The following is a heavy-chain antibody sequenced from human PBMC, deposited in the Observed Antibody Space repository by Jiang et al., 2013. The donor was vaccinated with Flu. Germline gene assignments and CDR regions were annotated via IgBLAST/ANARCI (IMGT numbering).Heavy chain of an antibody. V-gene: IGHV4-4*02. Sequence: GSGLVKPSGTLSLTCAVSGGSINSPNWWSWVRQPPGKGLEWIGEIYHNGYTNNNPSLKSRLTISVDESKNQFSLRLSSMTAADTAVYYCARGGGPSGGSHLLAFDIWGQGTMVTVSS. CDR1: GGSINSPNW. D-gene: IGHD2-15*01. CDR3: ARGGGPSGGSHLLAFDI. CDR2: IYHNGYT. J-gene: IGHJ3*02.